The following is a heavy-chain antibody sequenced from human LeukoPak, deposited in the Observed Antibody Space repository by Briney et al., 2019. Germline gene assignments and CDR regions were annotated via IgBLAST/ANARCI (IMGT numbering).Heavy chain of an antibody. J-gene: IGHJ4*02. CDR2: ISSSSTI. V-gene: IGHV3-48*01. Sequence: GGSLRLSCAASGFTFSSYSMNWVRQAPGKGLEWVSYISSSSTIYYADSVKGRFTISRDNAKNSLSLQMNSLRAEDTAVYYCASYQYSSSSFDYWGQGTLVTVSS. CDR1: GFTFSSYS. D-gene: IGHD6-6*01. CDR3: ASYQYSSSSFDY.